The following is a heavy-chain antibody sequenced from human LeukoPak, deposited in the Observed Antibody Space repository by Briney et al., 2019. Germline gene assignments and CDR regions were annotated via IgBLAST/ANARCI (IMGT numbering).Heavy chain of an antibody. V-gene: IGHV1-69*04. CDR2: IIPILGIA. D-gene: IGHD2-2*02. J-gene: IGHJ5*02. CDR3: ARGLYCSGSSCYMGGNWFDP. Sequence: SVKVSCKASGGTFSSYAISWVRQAPGQGLEWMGRIIPILGIANYAQKFQGRVTITRDTSASTAYMELSSLRSEDTAVYYCARGLYCSGSSCYMGGNWFDPWGQGTLVTVSS. CDR1: GGTFSSYA.